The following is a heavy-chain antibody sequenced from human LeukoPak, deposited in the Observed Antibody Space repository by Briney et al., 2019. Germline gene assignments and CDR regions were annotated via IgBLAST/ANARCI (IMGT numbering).Heavy chain of an antibody. Sequence: GGSLRLSCAASGFTFSSYTMNWVRQAPGKGLEWVSSISRSSSYIYYADSMKGRFTISRDNANHSLFLQMNSLRDEDTAVYYCARGRIAAAGTGGTKNQYFQHWGQGTLVTVSS. CDR2: ISRSSSYI. CDR1: GFTFSSYT. J-gene: IGHJ1*01. CDR3: ARGRIAAAGTGGTKNQYFQH. V-gene: IGHV3-21*01. D-gene: IGHD6-13*01.